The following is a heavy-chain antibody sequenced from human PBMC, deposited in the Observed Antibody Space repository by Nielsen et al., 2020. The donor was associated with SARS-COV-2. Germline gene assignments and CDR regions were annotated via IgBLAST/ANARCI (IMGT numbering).Heavy chain of an antibody. CDR1: GFSLSTSGMC. CDR3: ARIAAAVLDY. CDR2: IDWDDDK. Sequence: SGPPLVKPPQTLTLTCTLSGFSLSTSGMCVSWIRQPPGKALEWLARIDWDDDKYYSTSLKTRLTISKDTSKNQVVLTMTNMDPVDTATYYCARIAAAVLDYWGQGTLVTVSS. J-gene: IGHJ4*02. V-gene: IGHV2-70*11. D-gene: IGHD6-13*01.